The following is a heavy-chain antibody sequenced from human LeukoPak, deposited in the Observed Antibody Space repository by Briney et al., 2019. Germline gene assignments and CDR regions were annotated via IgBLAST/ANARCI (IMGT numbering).Heavy chain of an antibody. V-gene: IGHV4-59*01. CDR1: GDSFSSYS. CDR3: ASDYGSGSYRLDY. J-gene: IGHJ4*02. D-gene: IGHD3-10*01. CDR2: IFNSGST. Sequence: SETLSLTCTVSGDSFSSYSWSWIRQPPGKGLEWIGYIFNSGSTIYNPSVRSRVTISLDTSKRQFSLNLRSVTAADTAVYYCASDYGSGSYRLDYWGQGTLVSVSS.